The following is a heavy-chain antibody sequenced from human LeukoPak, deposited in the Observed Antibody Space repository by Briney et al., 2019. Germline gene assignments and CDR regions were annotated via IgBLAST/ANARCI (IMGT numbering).Heavy chain of an antibody. V-gene: IGHV1-2*02. J-gene: IGHJ6*03. Sequence: ASVKVSCKASGYTFTDYYMHWVRQAPGQGLEWMGWINPNSGGTNYAQKFQGRVTMTRDTSISTAYMELSRLRSDDTAVYYCARSRITMVRGVIDYYYYMDVWGKGTTVTISS. CDR3: ARSRITMVRGVIDYYYYMDV. CDR2: INPNSGGT. D-gene: IGHD3-10*01. CDR1: GYTFTDYY.